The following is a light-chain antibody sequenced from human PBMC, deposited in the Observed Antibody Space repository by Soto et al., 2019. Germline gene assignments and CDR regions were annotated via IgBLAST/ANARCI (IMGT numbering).Light chain of an antibody. CDR1: QSISSY. Sequence: DIQLTQSPSSLSASVVERVTITCRASQSISSYLNWYQQKPGKAPNLLIYAESSLQSGAPSRFSGSGSGTDFTLTISSLQPEDFATYFCQQSYNTPRTFGQGTKVDIK. CDR2: AES. V-gene: IGKV1-39*01. J-gene: IGKJ1*01. CDR3: QQSYNTPRT.